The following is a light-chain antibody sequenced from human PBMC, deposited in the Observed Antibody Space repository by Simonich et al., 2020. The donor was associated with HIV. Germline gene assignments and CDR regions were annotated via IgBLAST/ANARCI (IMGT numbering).Light chain of an antibody. CDR1: QSVSSN. CDR3: QQYNNWPPIT. CDR2: GAS. J-gene: IGKJ5*01. Sequence: EIVLTQSPATLSLSPVERATLSCRASQSVSSNLARYQQKPGQAPRLLIYGASTRATGIPARFSGSGSGTEFTLTISSLQSEDFAVYYCQQYNNWPPITFGQGTRLEIK. V-gene: IGKV3-15*01.